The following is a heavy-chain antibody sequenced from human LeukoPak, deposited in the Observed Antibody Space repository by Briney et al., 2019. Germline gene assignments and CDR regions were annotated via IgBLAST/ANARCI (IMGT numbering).Heavy chain of an antibody. CDR1: GFTFSSYA. CDR2: ISYDGSNK. CDR3: ARDTRHVGILDY. D-gene: IGHD2-21*01. J-gene: IGHJ4*02. Sequence: GGSLRLSCAASGFTFSSYAMHWVRQAPGKGLEWVAVISYDGSNKYYADSVKGRFTISRDNSKNTLYLQMNSLRAEDTAVYYCARDTRHVGILDYWGQGTLVTVSS. V-gene: IGHV3-30*01.